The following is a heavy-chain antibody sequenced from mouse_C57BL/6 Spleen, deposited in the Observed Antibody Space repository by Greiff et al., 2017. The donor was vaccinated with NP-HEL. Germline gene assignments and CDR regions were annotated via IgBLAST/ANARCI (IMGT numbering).Heavy chain of an antibody. J-gene: IGHJ1*03. V-gene: IGHV1-4*01. CDR1: GYTFTSYT. CDR3: AMPNWDVGYFDV. Sequence: VQLVESGAELARPGASVKMSCKASGYTFTSYTMHWVKQRPGQGLEWIGYINPSSGYTKYNQKFKDKATLTADKSSSTAYMQLSSLTSEDSAVYYCAMPNWDVGYFDVWGTGTTVTVSS. D-gene: IGHD4-1*02. CDR2: INPSSGYT.